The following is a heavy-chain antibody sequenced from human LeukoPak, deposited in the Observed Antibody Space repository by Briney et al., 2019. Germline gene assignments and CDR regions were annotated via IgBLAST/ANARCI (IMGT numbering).Heavy chain of an antibody. V-gene: IGHV4-34*01. CDR1: GGSFSGYY. D-gene: IGHD6-13*01. CDR3: ARVTGSSWPPGAFDI. CDR2: INHSGST. J-gene: IGHJ3*02. Sequence: SETLSLTCAVYGGSFSGYYWSWIRQPPGKGLEWIGEINHSGSTNYNPSLKSRVTISVDTSKNQFSLKLSSVTAADTAVYYCARVTGSSWPPGAFDIWGQGTMVTVSS.